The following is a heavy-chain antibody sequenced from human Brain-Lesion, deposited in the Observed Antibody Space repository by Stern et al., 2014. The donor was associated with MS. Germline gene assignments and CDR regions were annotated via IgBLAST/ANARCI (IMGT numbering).Heavy chain of an antibody. CDR3: AGEEDIRYCSGGSCTGNWFDP. CDR2: IYYSGNT. V-gene: IGHV4-39*01. J-gene: IGHJ5*02. D-gene: IGHD2-15*01. CDR1: GGSVSSTSYA. Sequence: VHLVESGPGLVKPSETLSLTCTVAGGSVSSTSYAWAWIRQPPGKGLEWIGTIYYSGNTYYSSALKSRLTLSLDTSKNQFSLQLRSVTAADTAVYYCAGEEDIRYCSGGSCTGNWFDPWGQGTLVTVSS.